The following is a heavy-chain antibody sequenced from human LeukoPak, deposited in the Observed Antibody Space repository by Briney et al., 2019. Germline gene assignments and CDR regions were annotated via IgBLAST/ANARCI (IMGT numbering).Heavy chain of an antibody. CDR3: TIPPGYCSSTSCQRNDY. CDR2: IKSKTDGGTT. V-gene: IGHV3-15*01. J-gene: IGHJ4*02. D-gene: IGHD2-2*01. CDR1: GFTFSNAW. Sequence: PGGSLRLSCAASGFTFSNAWMSWVRQAPGKGLEWVGRIKSKTDGGTTDYAAPVKGRFTISRDDSKNTLYLQMNSLKTEDTAVYYCTIPPGYCSSTSCQRNDYWGQGTLSPSPQ.